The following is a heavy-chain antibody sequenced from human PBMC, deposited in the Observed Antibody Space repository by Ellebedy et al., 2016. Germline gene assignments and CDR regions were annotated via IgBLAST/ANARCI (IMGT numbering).Heavy chain of an antibody. CDR1: GFTFSSYD. CDR3: ARSYSMDGSGSYYNGVGYYGMDV. D-gene: IGHD3-10*01. Sequence: GGSLRLXCAASGFTFSSYDMHRVRQATGKGLEWVSAIGTAGDPYYPGSVKGRFTISRENAKNSLYLQMNSLRAGDTAVYYCARSYSMDGSGSYYNGVGYYGMDVWGQGTTVTVSS. CDR2: IGTAGDP. J-gene: IGHJ6*02. V-gene: IGHV3-13*05.